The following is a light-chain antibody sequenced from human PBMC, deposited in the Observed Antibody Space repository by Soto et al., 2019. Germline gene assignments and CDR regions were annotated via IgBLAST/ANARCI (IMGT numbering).Light chain of an antibody. CDR1: QSISTN. CDR3: QHYNNWPPWT. CDR2: GAS. Sequence: IVMTQSPVTMSVSPGERATLSCRASQSISTNLAWYQQKPGQAPRLLIYGASTRATGIPARFSGGGSGTEFTLTISSLQSEDFVVYYCQHYNNWPPWTFGQGTKVETK. V-gene: IGKV3-15*01. J-gene: IGKJ1*01.